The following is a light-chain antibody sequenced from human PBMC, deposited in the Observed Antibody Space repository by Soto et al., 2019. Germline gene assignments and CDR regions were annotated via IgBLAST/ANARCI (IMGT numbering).Light chain of an antibody. CDR1: QGVSRS. CDR3: QQYNSDSRT. CDR2: DAS. V-gene: IGKV1-5*01. Sequence: DIQMTQSPSTLSASIGDRVTLTCRASQGVSRSLAWYQQKPGKAPKLLIFDASSLQSGVPSRFSGSGSGTEFTLTISSLQPDDFATYYCQQYNSDSRTFGQGTKV. J-gene: IGKJ1*01.